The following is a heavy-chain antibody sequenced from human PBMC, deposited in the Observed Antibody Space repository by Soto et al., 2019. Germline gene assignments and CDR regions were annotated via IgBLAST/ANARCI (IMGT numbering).Heavy chain of an antibody. J-gene: IGHJ6*02. D-gene: IGHD2-15*01. V-gene: IGHV3-30*18. CDR3: SKASGAYLGSYSMDV. CDR1: GFSFINYG. Sequence: GGSLRLSCAASGFSFINYGMHWVRQAPGKGLEWVAVVSYDETYKFYADSVKGRFTISRDNSKNKLYLQMDSLRAGDTAVYFCSKASGAYLGSYSMDVWGQGTPVTVSS. CDR2: VSYDETYK.